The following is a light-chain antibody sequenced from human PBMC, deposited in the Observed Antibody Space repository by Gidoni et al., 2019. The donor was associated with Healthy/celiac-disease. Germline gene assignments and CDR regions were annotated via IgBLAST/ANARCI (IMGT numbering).Light chain of an antibody. CDR3: QQYGSSPRT. V-gene: IGKV3-20*01. Sequence: EIVLTQSPVTLSLSPGERATISCRASQSVSSIYLAWYQQTPGQAPRILSYGASSRATGIPDRFSGSGSGTDFTLTISRLEPEDFAVYYCQQYGSSPRTFGQGTKVEIK. CDR2: GAS. J-gene: IGKJ1*01. CDR1: QSVSSIY.